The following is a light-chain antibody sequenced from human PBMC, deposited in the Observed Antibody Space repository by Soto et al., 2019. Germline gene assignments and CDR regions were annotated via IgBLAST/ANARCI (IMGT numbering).Light chain of an antibody. Sequence: DIHMTQSPSTLSAALGDRVTITCRAGQSMSGWLAWYQQKPGKAPKLLIYKASTLKSGVPSRFSGSGSGTEFTLTISSLQPDDFATYYCQHYNSYSEAFGQGTKVDI. CDR2: KAS. CDR3: QHYNSYSEA. CDR1: QSMSGW. J-gene: IGKJ1*01. V-gene: IGKV1-5*03.